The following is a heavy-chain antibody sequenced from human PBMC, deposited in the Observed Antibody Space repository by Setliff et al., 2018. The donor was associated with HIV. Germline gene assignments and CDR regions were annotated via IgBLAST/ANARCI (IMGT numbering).Heavy chain of an antibody. CDR2: ISYSGSP. Sequence: PSETLSLTCAVYGGSFSDHYWTWIRQPPGKGLEWIGVISYSGSPHYNPSLKSRVTIGMDTSKNQVSLTLSSVTAADTAVYYCARVHYYDSSGYSEPYYMDVWGKGTTVTVSS. CDR3: ARVHYYDSSGYSEPYYMDV. J-gene: IGHJ6*03. CDR1: GGSFSDHY. D-gene: IGHD3-22*01. V-gene: IGHV4-59*11.